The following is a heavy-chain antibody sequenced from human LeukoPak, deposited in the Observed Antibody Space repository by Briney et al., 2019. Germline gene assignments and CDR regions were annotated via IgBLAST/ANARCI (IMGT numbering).Heavy chain of an antibody. Sequence: ASVKVSCKASGYTFTSYGISWVRQAPGQGLEWMGWTSAYNGNTNYAQKLQGRVTMTTDTSTSTAYMELRSLRSDDTAVYYCARDYFELLWFGDYNWFDPWGQGTLVTVSS. J-gene: IGHJ5*02. D-gene: IGHD3-10*01. CDR3: ARDYFELLWFGDYNWFDP. V-gene: IGHV1-18*01. CDR2: TSAYNGNT. CDR1: GYTFTSYG.